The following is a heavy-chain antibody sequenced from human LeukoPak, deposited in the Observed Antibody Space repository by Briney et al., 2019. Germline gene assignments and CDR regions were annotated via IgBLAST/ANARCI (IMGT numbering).Heavy chain of an antibody. D-gene: IGHD5-12*01. CDR1: GFTFSAYA. Sequence: GGSLRLSCEASGFTFSAYAMTWVRQAPGKGLEWVSSIGSDGKTHYSESVKGRFAISRDNSKSMLFLQLNSLRAEDTALYYCARDLHYYVATGAWGQGTTVTVSS. CDR3: ARDLHYYVATGA. CDR2: IGSDGKT. J-gene: IGHJ6*02. V-gene: IGHV3-23*01.